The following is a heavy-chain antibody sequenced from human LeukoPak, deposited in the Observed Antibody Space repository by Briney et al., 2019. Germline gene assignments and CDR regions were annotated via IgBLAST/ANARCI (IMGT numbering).Heavy chain of an antibody. CDR3: AKGTGHYGDYVFQH. Sequence: PGGSLRLSCAASGFTFSSYGMHWVRQAPGKGLEWVAFIRYDGGNKYYADSVKGRFTISRDNSKNTLYLQMNSLRAEDTAVYYCAKGTGHYGDYVFQHWGQGTLVTVSS. CDR1: GFTFSSYG. J-gene: IGHJ1*01. V-gene: IGHV3-30*02. D-gene: IGHD4-17*01. CDR2: IRYDGGNK.